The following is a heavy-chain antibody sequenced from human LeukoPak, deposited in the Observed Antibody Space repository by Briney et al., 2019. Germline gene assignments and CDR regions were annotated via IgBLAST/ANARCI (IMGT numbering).Heavy chain of an antibody. V-gene: IGHV3-33*06. J-gene: IGHJ4*02. D-gene: IGHD6-13*01. CDR1: GFTFSSYG. Sequence: PGGSLRLSCAASGFTFSSYGMHWVRQAPGKGLEWVAVIWYDGSNKHYADSVKGRFTISRDNSKNTLYLQMNSLRAEDTAVYYCAKDTIAAAGIKWYYFDYWGQGTLVTVSS. CDR2: IWYDGSNK. CDR3: AKDTIAAAGIKWYYFDY.